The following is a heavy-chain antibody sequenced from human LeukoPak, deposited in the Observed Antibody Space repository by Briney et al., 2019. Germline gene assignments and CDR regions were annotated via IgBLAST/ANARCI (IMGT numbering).Heavy chain of an antibody. V-gene: IGHV3-11*04. CDR1: GFTFSDYY. J-gene: IGHJ6*03. Sequence: PGGSPRLSCAASGFTFSDYYMSWIRQAPGKGLEWVSYISSSGSTIYYADSVKGRFTISRDNAKNSLYLQMNSLRAEDTAVYYCARTYNWNLNYYYMDVWGKGTTVTVSS. CDR2: ISSSGSTI. CDR3: ARTYNWNLNYYYMDV. D-gene: IGHD1-7*01.